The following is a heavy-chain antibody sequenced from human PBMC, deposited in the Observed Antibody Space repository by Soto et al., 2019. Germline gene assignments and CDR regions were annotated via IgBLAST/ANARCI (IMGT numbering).Heavy chain of an antibody. V-gene: IGHV4-30-4*01. J-gene: IGHJ4*02. D-gene: IGHD3-9*01. Sequence: PSETLSLTCTVSGGSISSGDYYWSWIRQPPGKGLEWIGYIYYSGSTYYNPSLKSRVTISVDTSKNQFSLKLSSVTAADTALYYCARDRATLDIDYWGQGTLVTVSS. CDR2: IYYSGST. CDR1: GGSISSGDYY. CDR3: ARDRATLDIDY.